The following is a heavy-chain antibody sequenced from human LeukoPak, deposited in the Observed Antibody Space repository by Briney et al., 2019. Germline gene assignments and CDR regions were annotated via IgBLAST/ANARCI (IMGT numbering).Heavy chain of an antibody. CDR3: ARLSGSYYLGY. Sequence: GGSLRLSCAASGFTFSSYWMHWVRQAPGKGLVWVSRINSDGSSTSYADSVKGRFTISRDNAKNTLCLQMNSLRAEDTAVYYCARLSGSYYLGYWGQGTLVTVSS. CDR2: INSDGSST. D-gene: IGHD1-26*01. CDR1: GFTFSSYW. V-gene: IGHV3-74*01. J-gene: IGHJ4*02.